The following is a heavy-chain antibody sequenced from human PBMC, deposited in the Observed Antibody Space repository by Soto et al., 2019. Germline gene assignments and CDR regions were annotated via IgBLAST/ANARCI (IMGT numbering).Heavy chain of an antibody. Sequence: HSETLSLTCTVSGGSIRMSYWSWIRQPPGKGLEWIGCMYNTGSTVYNPSFKSRVTISVDTSKNQFSLKLNSVTAADTAVYYCTRDLWGYCGTDCYPLDVWGQGTTVTVSS. CDR1: GGSIRMSY. J-gene: IGHJ6*02. D-gene: IGHD2-21*02. CDR3: TRDLWGYCGTDCYPLDV. V-gene: IGHV4-59*01. CDR2: MYNTGST.